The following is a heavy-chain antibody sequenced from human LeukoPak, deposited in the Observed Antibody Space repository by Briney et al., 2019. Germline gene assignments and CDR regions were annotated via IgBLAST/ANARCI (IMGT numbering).Heavy chain of an antibody. D-gene: IGHD6-19*01. CDR3: ARIGSGWLIDY. CDR1: GGSISSYY. J-gene: IGHJ4*02. Sequence: SETLSLTCTVSGGSISSYYWSWIRQPAGKGLEWIGSIYHSGSTYYNPSLKSRVTISVDTSKNQFSLKLSSVTAADTAVYYCARIGSGWLIDYWGQGTLVTVSS. V-gene: IGHV4-4*07. CDR2: IYHSGST.